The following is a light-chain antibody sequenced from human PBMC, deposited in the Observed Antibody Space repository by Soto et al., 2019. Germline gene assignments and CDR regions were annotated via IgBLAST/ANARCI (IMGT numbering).Light chain of an antibody. CDR3: CSYAGSSTWV. Sequence: QSALTQPRSVSGSPGQSVTISCTGTSSNVGDYNYVSWYQQHPGKAPKLMIYEGSKRPSGVSNRFSGSKSGNTASLTISGLQAEDEADYYCCSYAGSSTWVFGGGTQLTVL. CDR2: EGS. V-gene: IGLV2-23*01. CDR1: SSNVGDYNY. J-gene: IGLJ3*02.